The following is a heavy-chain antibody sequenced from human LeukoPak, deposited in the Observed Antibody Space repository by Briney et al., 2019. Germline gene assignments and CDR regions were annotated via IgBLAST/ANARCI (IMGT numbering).Heavy chain of an antibody. CDR1: GFTVSSNY. J-gene: IGHJ4*02. D-gene: IGHD3-10*01. V-gene: IGHV3-66*01. CDR3: ARDWYYSPDY. Sequence: QTGGSLRLSCAASGFTVSSNYMSWVRQAPGKGLEWVSTMYTGGSIYYTDFVKGRFTISRDNSKNTLYLQMNSLRVEDTAVYYCARDWYYSPDYWGQGTLVTVSS. CDR2: MYTGGSI.